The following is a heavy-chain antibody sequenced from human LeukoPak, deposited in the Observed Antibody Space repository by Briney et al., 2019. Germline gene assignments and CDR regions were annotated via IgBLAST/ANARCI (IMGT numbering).Heavy chain of an antibody. J-gene: IGHJ4*02. Sequence: PSETLSLTCNVSGGSISTFYWSWIRQPPGKGLEWIAYIFNTGHTNYNPSLKSRVTISVDTSKNQFSLKLSSVTAADTATYYCARGGSYHGYWGQGTLVTVSS. CDR1: GGSISTFY. D-gene: IGHD1-26*01. CDR3: ARGGSYHGY. V-gene: IGHV4-59*01. CDR2: IFNTGHT.